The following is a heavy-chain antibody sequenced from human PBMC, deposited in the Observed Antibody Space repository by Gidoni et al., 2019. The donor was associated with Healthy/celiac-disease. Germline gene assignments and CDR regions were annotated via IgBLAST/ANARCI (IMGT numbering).Heavy chain of an antibody. J-gene: IGHJ3*02. CDR3: AREDQLLYKGAFDI. D-gene: IGHD2-2*02. CDR1: GGSISSGGYS. CDR2: IYHSGST. Sequence: QLQLQESGSGLVKPSQTLSLTCAVSGGSISSGGYSWSWRRQPPGKGLEWIGYIYHSGSTYYNPSLKSRVTISVDRSKNQFSLKLSSVTAADTAVYYCAREDQLLYKGAFDIWGQGTMVTVSS. V-gene: IGHV4-30-2*01.